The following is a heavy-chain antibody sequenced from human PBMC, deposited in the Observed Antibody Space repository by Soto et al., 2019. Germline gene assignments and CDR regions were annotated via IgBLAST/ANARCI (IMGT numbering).Heavy chain of an antibody. D-gene: IGHD1-1*01. V-gene: IGHV1-69*12. Sequence: QVQLVQSGAEVLKPGSSVKLSCKTSGETFDTFAISWVRQAPGQGLEWMGGIIPIFRIPDYTQEFQGRVTIPADVSTSTAYMGLSSLRSEDTAVYYCARDKGGGQLAGNYYYALDVWGQGTPVTVSS. J-gene: IGHJ6*02. CDR3: ARDKGGGQLAGNYYYALDV. CDR2: IIPIFRIP. CDR1: GETFDTFA.